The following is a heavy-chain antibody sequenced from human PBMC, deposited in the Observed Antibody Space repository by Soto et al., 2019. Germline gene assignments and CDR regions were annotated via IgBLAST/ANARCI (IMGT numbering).Heavy chain of an antibody. CDR3: AALELRREEC. CDR2: ISGRNGRPSAI. V-gene: IGHV3-48*03. D-gene: IGHD1-7*01. CDR1: GIVCSDCE. Sequence: PGCSLSLSCTASGIVCSDCERGLVRQCPGKGLEWISCISGRNGRPSAINYADSVKGRLTISRDNAKNSLFLQMNSLRAEDSAVYYCAALELRREECWGQGILVTVSS. J-gene: IGHJ4*02.